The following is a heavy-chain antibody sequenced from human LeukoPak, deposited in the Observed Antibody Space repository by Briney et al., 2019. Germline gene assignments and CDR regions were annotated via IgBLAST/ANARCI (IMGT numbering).Heavy chain of an antibody. V-gene: IGHV1-8*01. D-gene: IGHD3-10*01. Sequence: GASVKVSCKASGYTFTSYDINWVRQATGQGLEWMGWMNRNSGNTGYAQKFQGRVTMTRNTSISTAYMELSSLRSEDTAVYYCARGRVRGVITYNWFDPWGRGTLVTVSS. CDR3: ARGRVRGVITYNWFDP. J-gene: IGHJ5*02. CDR1: GYTFTSYD. CDR2: MNRNSGNT.